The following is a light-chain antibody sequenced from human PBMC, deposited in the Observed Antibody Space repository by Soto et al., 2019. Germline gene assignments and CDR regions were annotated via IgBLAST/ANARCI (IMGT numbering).Light chain of an antibody. V-gene: IGLV2-8*01. CDR3: SSYAGSDNPYV. CDR2: EVT. CDR1: SSDVGAYNY. Sequence: QSALTQPPSASGSPGQSVTISCTGTSSDVGAYNYVSWYQQLPGKVPKLIIFEVTKRPSGVPDRFSGSKSGTTAALTVSGLQAEAEDDYYCSSYAGSDNPYVFGTGTKLTVL. J-gene: IGLJ1*01.